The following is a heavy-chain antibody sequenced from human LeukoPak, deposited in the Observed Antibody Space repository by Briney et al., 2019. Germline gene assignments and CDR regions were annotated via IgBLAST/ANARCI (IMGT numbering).Heavy chain of an antibody. J-gene: IGHJ6*02. D-gene: IGHD2-2*01. CDR3: ARRRGVVPVVRVRPYGMDV. V-gene: IGHV1-8*01. CDR1: GYTFTSYD. Sequence: GASVKVSCKASGYTFTSYDINWVRQATGQGLEWMGWMNPNNGNTGYAQKFQGRVTMTRSTSISTAYMELSSLRSEDTAVYYCARRRGVVPVVRVRPYGMDVWGQGTTVTVSS. CDR2: MNPNNGNT.